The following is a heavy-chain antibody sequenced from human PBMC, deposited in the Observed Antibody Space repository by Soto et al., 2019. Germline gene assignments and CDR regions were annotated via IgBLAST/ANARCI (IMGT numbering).Heavy chain of an antibody. J-gene: IGHJ4*02. CDR1: GGSISSGGYY. CDR2: IYYSGST. CDR3: ARDSSGYYHFDY. Sequence: PSETLSLTCTVSGGSISSGGYYWSWIRQHPGKGLEWIGYIYYSGSTYYNPSLKSRVTISVGTSKNQFSLKLSSVTAADTAVYYCARDSSGYYHFDYWGQGTLVTVSS. V-gene: IGHV4-31*03. D-gene: IGHD3-22*01.